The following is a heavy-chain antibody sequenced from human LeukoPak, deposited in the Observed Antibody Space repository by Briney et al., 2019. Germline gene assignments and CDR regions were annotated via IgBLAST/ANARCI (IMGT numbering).Heavy chain of an antibody. Sequence: GGSLRLSCAASGFTFSSYWIHWVRQAPGKGLVWVSRINGDGSGTGYADSVKGRFTISRDNAKNTLYLQMNSLRAEDTAVYYCSREIRPAGTDSWGQGTLVPVSS. V-gene: IGHV3-74*01. CDR3: SREIRPAGTDS. CDR1: GFTFSSYW. J-gene: IGHJ4*02. D-gene: IGHD6-13*01. CDR2: INGDGSGT.